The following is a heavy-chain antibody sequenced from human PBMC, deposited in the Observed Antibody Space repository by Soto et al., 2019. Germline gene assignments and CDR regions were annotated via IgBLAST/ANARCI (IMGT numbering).Heavy chain of an antibody. J-gene: IGHJ4*02. Sequence: QVQLQESGPGLVKPSQTLSLTCTVSGGSISSGDYYWSWIRQPPGKGLEWIGYIYYSGSTYYNPSLKSRVTISVDTSKNQFSLKLSSVTAXDTAXXXXXXXXXXXTFYDYWGQGTLVTVSS. CDR3: XXXXXXXTFYDY. V-gene: IGHV4-30-4*01. CDR1: GGSISSGDYY. CDR2: IYYSGST.